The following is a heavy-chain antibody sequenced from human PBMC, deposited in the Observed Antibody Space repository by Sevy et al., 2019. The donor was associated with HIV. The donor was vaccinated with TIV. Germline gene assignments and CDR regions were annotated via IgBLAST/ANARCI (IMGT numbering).Heavy chain of an antibody. CDR2: IWYDGSRK. J-gene: IGHJ6*02. D-gene: IGHD4-4*01. Sequence: GGSLRLSCAASGFTFSRYGMHWVRQAPGKGLEWVAVIWYDGSRKYYADSVKRRFTISRDNSKNTLYLQMNSLRAEDTAVYYCARDPTDKGMDVWGQGTTVTVSS. CDR3: ARDPTDKGMDV. V-gene: IGHV3-33*01. CDR1: GFTFSRYG.